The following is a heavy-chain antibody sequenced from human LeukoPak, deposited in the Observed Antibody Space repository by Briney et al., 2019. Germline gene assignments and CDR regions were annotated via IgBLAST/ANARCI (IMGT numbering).Heavy chain of an antibody. J-gene: IGHJ4*02. Sequence: PGGSLRLSCAGPGFTFSSYGMHWVHQAPGKGLEGMAVISYDGSNKYYADSVKGRFTISRDNSKNTLYLQMNSLRAEDTAVYYCAKDKVGATTGGYYFDYWGQGTLVTVSS. CDR1: GFTFSSYG. CDR2: ISYDGSNK. D-gene: IGHD1-26*01. V-gene: IGHV3-30*18. CDR3: AKDKVGATTGGYYFDY.